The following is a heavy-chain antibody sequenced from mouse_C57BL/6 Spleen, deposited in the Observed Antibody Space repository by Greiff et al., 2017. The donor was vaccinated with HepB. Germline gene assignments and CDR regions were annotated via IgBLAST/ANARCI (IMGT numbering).Heavy chain of an antibody. V-gene: IGHV1-19*01. CDR2: INPYNGGT. J-gene: IGHJ3*01. Sequence: EVQLQQSGPVLVKPGASVKMSCKASGYTFTDYYMNWVKQSHGKSLEWIGVINPYNGGTSYNQKFKGKATLTVDKSSSTAYMELNSLTSEDSAVYYCENQELGRFAYWGQGTLVTVSA. D-gene: IGHD4-1*01. CDR3: ENQELGRFAY. CDR1: GYTFTDYY.